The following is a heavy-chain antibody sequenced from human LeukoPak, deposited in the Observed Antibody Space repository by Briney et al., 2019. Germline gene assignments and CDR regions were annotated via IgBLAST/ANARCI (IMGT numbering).Heavy chain of an antibody. Sequence: TGGSLRLSCKGSGYSFSSYWIGCVRQMPGKGLEWMGIIYPDDSDTRYSPSFRGQVTISADKSISTAYLQWSSLKASDTAMYYCARHRKDIGFDSWGQGTLVTVSS. CDR3: ARHRKDIGFDS. V-gene: IGHV5-51*01. CDR1: GYSFSSYW. D-gene: IGHD2-15*01. J-gene: IGHJ4*02. CDR2: IYPDDSDT.